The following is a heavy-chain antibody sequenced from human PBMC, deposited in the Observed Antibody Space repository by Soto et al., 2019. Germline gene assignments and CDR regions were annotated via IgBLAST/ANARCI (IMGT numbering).Heavy chain of an antibody. V-gene: IGHV3-33*01. Sequence: GGSLRLSCAASGFTFSSYGMHWVRQAPGKGLEWVAVIWYDGSNKYYADSVKGRFTISRDNSKNTLYLQMNSLRAEDTAVYYCARDPNTIIITMVRGDTWYMDVWGKGTTVTVSS. CDR1: GFTFSSYG. CDR2: IWYDGSNK. J-gene: IGHJ6*03. D-gene: IGHD3-10*01. CDR3: ARDPNTIIITMVRGDTWYMDV.